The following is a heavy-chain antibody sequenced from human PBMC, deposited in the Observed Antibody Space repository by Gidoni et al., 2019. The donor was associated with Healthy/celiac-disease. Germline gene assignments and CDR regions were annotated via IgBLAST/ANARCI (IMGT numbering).Heavy chain of an antibody. V-gene: IGHV3-30*03. D-gene: IGHD6-19*01. J-gene: IGHJ4*02. CDR1: GFTFSSYG. CDR2: ISYDGSNK. Sequence: QVQLVESGGGVVQPGRSLRLSCAASGFTFSSYGMHWVRLAPGKGLEWVAVISYDGSNKYYADSVKGRFTISRDNSKNTLYLQMNSLRAEDTAVYYCATIAVAGTRDYWGQGTLVTVSS. CDR3: ATIAVAGTRDY.